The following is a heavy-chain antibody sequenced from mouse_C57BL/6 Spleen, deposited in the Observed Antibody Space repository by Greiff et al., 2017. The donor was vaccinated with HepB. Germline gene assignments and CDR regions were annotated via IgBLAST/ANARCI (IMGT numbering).Heavy chain of an antibody. V-gene: IGHV2-5*01. Sequence: QVQLQQSGPGLVQPSQSLSITCTVSGFSLTSYGVHWVRQSPGKGLEWLGVIWRGGSTDYNAAFMSRLSITKDNSKSQVFFKMNSLQADDTAIYYCAKNKYYGSSYDWYFDVWGTGTTVTVSS. J-gene: IGHJ1*03. CDR2: IWRGGST. CDR1: GFSLTSYG. D-gene: IGHD1-1*01. CDR3: AKNKYYGSSYDWYFDV.